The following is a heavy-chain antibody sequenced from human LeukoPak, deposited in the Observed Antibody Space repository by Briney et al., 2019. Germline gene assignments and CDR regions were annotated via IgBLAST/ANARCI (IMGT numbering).Heavy chain of an antibody. CDR2: VYSGGGT. CDR3: AISFVRGRGVYGMDV. Sequence: GGSLLISCAAAGFSLSSNYMSWVRQAPGKGLEWVSVVYSGGGTYYADSVMGRLTISRDDANNTLYLQMKSLRAEDRAVYYRAISFVRGRGVYGMDVWGQGTTVTVSS. J-gene: IGHJ6*02. V-gene: IGHV3-66*01. D-gene: IGHD3-16*02. CDR1: GFSLSSNY.